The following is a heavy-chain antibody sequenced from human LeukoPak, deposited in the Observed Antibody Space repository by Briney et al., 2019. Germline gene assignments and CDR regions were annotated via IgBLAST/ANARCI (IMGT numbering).Heavy chain of an antibody. CDR3: AKNNYGTDSDYYYMDF. Sequence: PGGSLRLSCAASGFTFRYYGVHWVRQAPGKGLAWVAFMRYDGTNTIYADSVKGRFTISRDNSRNILYLQMSSLRPDDTAIYYCAKNNYGTDSDYYYMDFWGKGTTVAVS. CDR2: MRYDGTNT. CDR1: GFTFRYYG. V-gene: IGHV3-30*02. J-gene: IGHJ6*03. D-gene: IGHD5-24*01.